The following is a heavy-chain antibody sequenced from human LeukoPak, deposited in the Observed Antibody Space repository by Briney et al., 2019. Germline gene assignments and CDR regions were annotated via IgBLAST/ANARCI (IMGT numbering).Heavy chain of an antibody. V-gene: IGHV3-21*04. J-gene: IGHJ4*02. CDR1: GISFSNYS. D-gene: IGHD1-26*01. CDR2: ISSSSRFI. Sequence: GGSLRLSCAASGISFSNYSMNWVRQAPGKGLEWVSLISSSSRFIYYGDSVKGRFTISRDNSKNTLYLQMNSLRAEDTAVYYCASSGSYGANYFDYWGQGTLVTVSS. CDR3: ASSGSYGANYFDY.